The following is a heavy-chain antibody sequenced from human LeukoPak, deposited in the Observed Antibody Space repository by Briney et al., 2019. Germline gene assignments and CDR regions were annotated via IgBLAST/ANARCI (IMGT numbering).Heavy chain of an antibody. J-gene: IGHJ5*02. CDR2: ISSKAYGGTT. D-gene: IGHD3-3*01. V-gene: IGHV3-49*04. CDR1: GFTFSSYS. CDR3: TRAGSDTYDFWSGSRPNWFDP. Sequence: PVGSLRLSSAASGFTFSSYSMNWVRQAPGKGLEWVGFISSKAYGGTTEYAASVKGRFTISRDDSKSIAYMQMNSLKTEDTAVYYCTRAGSDTYDFWSGSRPNWFDPWGQGTLVTVSS.